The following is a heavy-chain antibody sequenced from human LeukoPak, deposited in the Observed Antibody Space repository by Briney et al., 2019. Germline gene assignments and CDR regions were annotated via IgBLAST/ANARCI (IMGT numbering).Heavy chain of an antibody. CDR2: MNPNSGNT. D-gene: IGHD5-12*01. J-gene: IGHJ4*02. CDR3: AIRTPVDIVATLGERVKKGLDY. V-gene: IGHV1-8*01. CDR1: GYTFTSYD. Sequence: ASVKVSCKASGYTFTSYDINWLRQATGQGPEWMGWMNPNSGNTGYAQKFQGRVTMTRNTSMSTAYLELSSLRSEDTAMYYCAIRTPVDIVATLGERVKKGLDYWGQGTLVTASS.